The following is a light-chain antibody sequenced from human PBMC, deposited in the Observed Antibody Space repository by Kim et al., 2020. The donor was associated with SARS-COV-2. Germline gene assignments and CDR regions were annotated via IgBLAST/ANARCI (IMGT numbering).Light chain of an antibody. CDR1: SSDVGIYNY. V-gene: IGLV2-14*03. Sequence: GQSITISCPGTSSDVGIYNYVSWYQQHPGKAPKLMIYDVSNRPSGVSNRFSGSKSGNTASLTISGLQAEDEADYYCSSYTSSSTYVFGTGTKVTVL. J-gene: IGLJ1*01. CDR2: DVS. CDR3: SSYTSSSTYV.